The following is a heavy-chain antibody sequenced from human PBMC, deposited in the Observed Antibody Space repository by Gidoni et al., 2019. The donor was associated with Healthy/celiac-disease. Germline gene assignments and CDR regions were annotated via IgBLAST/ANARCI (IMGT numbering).Heavy chain of an antibody. D-gene: IGHD1-20*01. Sequence: QVQLQQWGAGLLKPSETLSLTCAVYGGSFSGYYWSWIRQPPGKGLGWIGEINHSGSTNYNPSLKSRVTISVDTSKNQFSLKLSSVTAADTAVYYCARGRNWNLYYYMDVWGKGTTVTVSS. CDR3: ARGRNWNLYYYMDV. CDR2: INHSGST. V-gene: IGHV4-34*01. CDR1: GGSFSGYY. J-gene: IGHJ6*03.